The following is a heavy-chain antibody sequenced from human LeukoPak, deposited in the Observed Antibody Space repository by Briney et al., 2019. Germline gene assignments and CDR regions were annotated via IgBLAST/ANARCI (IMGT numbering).Heavy chain of an antibody. CDR2: ISSSGSTI. Sequence: GGSLRLSCAASGFTFSDYYMSWIRQAPGKGLEWVSYISSSGSTIYYADSVKGRFTISRDNSKNTLYLQMNSLRAEDTAVYYCARAKGRNPRYYFDYWGQGTLVTVSS. CDR1: GFTFSDYY. D-gene: IGHD1-14*01. V-gene: IGHV3-11*04. J-gene: IGHJ4*02. CDR3: ARAKGRNPRYYFDY.